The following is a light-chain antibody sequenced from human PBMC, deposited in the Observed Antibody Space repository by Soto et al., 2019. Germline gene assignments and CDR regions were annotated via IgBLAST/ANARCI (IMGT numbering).Light chain of an antibody. V-gene: IGLV2-14*01. J-gene: IGLJ1*01. CDR1: SSDVGGYNY. Sequence: QSALTQPASVSGSPGQSITISCTGTSSDVGGYNYVSWYQQHPGKAPKLMIYEVSNRPSRVSNRFSGSKSGNTASLTISGLQAEDEADSYCSSYTSSSPYVFGTGTKVTVL. CDR2: EVS. CDR3: SSYTSSSPYV.